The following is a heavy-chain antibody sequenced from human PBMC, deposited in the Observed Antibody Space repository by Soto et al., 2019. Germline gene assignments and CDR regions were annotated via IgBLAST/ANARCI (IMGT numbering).Heavy chain of an antibody. CDR3: ARGGGDTYFDY. CDR1: GLTFSTFA. D-gene: IGHD2-21*02. V-gene: IGHV3-23*01. CDR2: ISVSGGST. Sequence: EVQLLESGGGLVQPGGSLRLACAASGLTFSTFAMSWVRQAPGKGLEWVSVISVSGGSTYYADSVKGRFTMSRDNSKNTVYLQMNSPRAEDTAVYYCARGGGDTYFDYWGQGTLVTVSS. J-gene: IGHJ4*02.